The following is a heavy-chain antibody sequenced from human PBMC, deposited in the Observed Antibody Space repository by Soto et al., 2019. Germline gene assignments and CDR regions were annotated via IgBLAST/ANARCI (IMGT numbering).Heavy chain of an antibody. CDR2: MKSKTDGGTT. V-gene: IGHV3-15*01. Sequence: XESLGLSCAASGFTFSNAWVSWVRQAPGKGLEWVGRMKSKTDGGTTDYAAPVEGRFTISRDDSKNTLYLQMNSLKTEDTAVYYCTPEPPGSGSYYYYYGMGGWGPGTTVTVSS. CDR1: GFTFSNAW. D-gene: IGHD1-26*01. CDR3: TPEPPGSGSYYYYYGMGG. J-gene: IGHJ6*02.